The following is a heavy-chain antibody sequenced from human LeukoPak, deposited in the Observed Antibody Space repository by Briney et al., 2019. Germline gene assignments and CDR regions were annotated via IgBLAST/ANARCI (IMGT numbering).Heavy chain of an antibody. CDR2: INHSGST. J-gene: IGHJ4*02. CDR3: ARPRRWCSTSCRSPYFDY. D-gene: IGHD2-2*01. V-gene: IGHV4-34*01. CDR1: GGSFSGYY. Sequence: PSETLSLTCAVYGGSFSGYYWSWIRQPPGKGLEWIGEINHSGSTNYNPSLKSRVTISVDTSKNQFSLKLSSVTAADTAVYYCARPRRWCSTSCRSPYFDYWGQGTLVTVSS.